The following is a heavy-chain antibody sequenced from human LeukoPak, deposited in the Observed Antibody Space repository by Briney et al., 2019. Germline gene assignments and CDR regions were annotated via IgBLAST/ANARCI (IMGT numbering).Heavy chain of an antibody. D-gene: IGHD1-1*01. CDR3: ARETGTTGGAFDI. CDR2: IIPIFGTA. CDR1: GYTFTGYY. Sequence: ASVKVSCKASGYTFTGYYMHRVRQAPGQGLEWMGGIIPIFGTANYAQKFQGRVTITTDESTSTAYMELSSLRSEDTAVYYCARETGTTGGAFDIWGQGTMVTVSS. V-gene: IGHV1-69*05. J-gene: IGHJ3*02.